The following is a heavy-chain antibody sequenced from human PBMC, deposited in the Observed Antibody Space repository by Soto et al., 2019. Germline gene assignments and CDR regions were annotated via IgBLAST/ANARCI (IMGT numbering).Heavy chain of an antibody. CDR2: IKQDGNDL. V-gene: IGHV3-7*01. CDR1: GFTFSSYW. D-gene: IGHD2-15*01. Sequence: GGSLRLSCAASGFTFSSYWMSWVRQAPEKGLEWVANIKQDGNDLYFVDSVKGRFTISRDNSKNTMYLQMNSLRAEDTGVDYCARDDVLGDGGRGYGAPLDVWVKGTTVPVSP. CDR3: ARDDVLGDGGRGYGAPLDV. J-gene: IGHJ6*04.